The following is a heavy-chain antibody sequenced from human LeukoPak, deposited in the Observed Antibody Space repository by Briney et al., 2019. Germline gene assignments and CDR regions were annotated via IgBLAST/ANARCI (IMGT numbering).Heavy chain of an antibody. Sequence: SQTLSLTCTVSGGSISSGSYYWSWIRQPAGKGLEGIGRIYTSGSTNYNPSLKSRVTISVDTSTNQFSLKLSSVTAADTAVYYCARENDFWSGHDYWGQGTLVTVSS. D-gene: IGHD3-3*01. J-gene: IGHJ4*02. CDR3: ARENDFWSGHDY. CDR1: GGSISSGSYY. CDR2: IYTSGST. V-gene: IGHV4-61*02.